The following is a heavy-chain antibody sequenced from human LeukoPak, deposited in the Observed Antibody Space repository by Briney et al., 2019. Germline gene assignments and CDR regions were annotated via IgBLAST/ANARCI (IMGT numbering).Heavy chain of an antibody. CDR2: INPNSGGT. CDR1: GYTFTGYY. J-gene: IGHJ5*02. V-gene: IGHV1-2*02. CDR3: ATEPQGDCDSWFDP. D-gene: IGHD2-21*02. Sequence: ASVKVSCKASGYTFTGYYMHWVRQAPGQGLEWMGWINPNSGGTNYAQKFQGRVTMTRGTSISTAYMELSRLRSDDTAVYYCATEPQGDCDSWFDPWGQGTLVTVSS.